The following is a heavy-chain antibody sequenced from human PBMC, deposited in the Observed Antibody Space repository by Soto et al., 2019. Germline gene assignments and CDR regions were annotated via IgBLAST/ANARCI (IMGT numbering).Heavy chain of an antibody. CDR3: ARDQAFGTFDY. CDR2: IRSSSSYT. J-gene: IGHJ4*02. CDR1: GFSFSTYT. D-gene: IGHD3-10*01. V-gene: IGHV3-21*01. Sequence: EVQLVESGGGLVKPGGSLRLSCAASGFSFSTYTMNWVRQAPGKGLEWVSTIRSSSSYTYYADSLKGRFTISRDNAKNSLYLQMNSLRAEDTAVYYCARDQAFGTFDYWGQGTLVTVSS.